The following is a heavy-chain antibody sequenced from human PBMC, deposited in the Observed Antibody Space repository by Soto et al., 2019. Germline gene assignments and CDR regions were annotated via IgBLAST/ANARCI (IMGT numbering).Heavy chain of an antibody. CDR3: ARSQGSSTSLEIYYYYYYGMDV. CDR1: GGTFGSYA. V-gene: IGHV1-69*01. CDR2: IIPIPGTA. J-gene: IGHJ6*02. D-gene: IGHD2-2*01. Sequence: QVQLVQSGAEVKKPGSSVKVSCTASGGTFGSYAISWVRQAPGQGLEWMGGIIPIPGTANYAQKFQGRVTIAADESTSPAYMELSSLRSEDTAVYYCARSQGSSTSLEIYYYYYYGMDVWGQGTTVTVSS.